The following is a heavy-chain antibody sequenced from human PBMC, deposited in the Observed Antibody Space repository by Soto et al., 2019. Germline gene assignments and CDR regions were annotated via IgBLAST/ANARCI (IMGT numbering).Heavy chain of an antibody. J-gene: IGHJ4*02. CDR3: ARDDSGFSGSHYIDYFNY. CDR2: ISYDGSNK. D-gene: IGHD1-26*01. CDR1: GFTFSSYG. Sequence: PGGSLRLSCAASGFTFSSYGMHWVRQAPGKGLEWVAVISYDGSNKYYADSVKGRFTISRDNSKNTLYLQMNSLRAEDTAVYYCARDDSGFSGSHYIDYFNYWGQGALVTVSS. V-gene: IGHV3-30*03.